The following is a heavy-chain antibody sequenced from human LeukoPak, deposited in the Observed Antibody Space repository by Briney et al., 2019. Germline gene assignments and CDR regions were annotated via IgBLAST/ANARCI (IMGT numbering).Heavy chain of an antibody. V-gene: IGHV3-20*04. CDR3: ARVASYYDSSGYSPYYFDY. Sequence: GGSLRLSCAASGFTFDDYGMSWVRQAPGKGLEWVSGINWNGGSTGYADSAKGRFTISRDNAKNSLYLQMNSLRAEDTALYYCARVASYYDSSGYSPYYFDYWGQGTLVTVSS. CDR2: INWNGGST. J-gene: IGHJ4*02. CDR1: GFTFDDYG. D-gene: IGHD3-22*01.